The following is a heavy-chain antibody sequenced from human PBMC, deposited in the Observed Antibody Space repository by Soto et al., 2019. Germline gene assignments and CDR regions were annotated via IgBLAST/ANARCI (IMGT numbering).Heavy chain of an antibody. J-gene: IGHJ3*02. CDR2: FDPEDGET. Sequence: ASVKVSCKVSGYTLTELSVHWVRQAPGKGLEWMGGFDPEDGETIYAQKFQGRVTMTEDTSTDTAYMELSSLRSEDTAVYYCATDQSLVSYYYDSSGYRNAFDIWGQGTMVTVSS. V-gene: IGHV1-24*01. CDR1: GYTLTELS. CDR3: ATDQSLVSYYYDSSGYRNAFDI. D-gene: IGHD3-22*01.